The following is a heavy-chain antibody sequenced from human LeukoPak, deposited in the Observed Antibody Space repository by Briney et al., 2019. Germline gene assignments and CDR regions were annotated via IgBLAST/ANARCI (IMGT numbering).Heavy chain of an antibody. D-gene: IGHD2-2*01. CDR1: GFTFSSYG. V-gene: IGHV3-30*02. CDR2: IHFDGSTK. Sequence: GGSLRLSCAASGFTFSSYGMHWVRQAPGKGLEWVAFIHFDGSTKYSGDSVQGRFTITRDNSRNILYLQMNNLRPEDTAFYYCAKDQCTRTSCDPYPGYWGQGTLVTVSS. CDR3: AKDQCTRTSCDPYPGY. J-gene: IGHJ4*02.